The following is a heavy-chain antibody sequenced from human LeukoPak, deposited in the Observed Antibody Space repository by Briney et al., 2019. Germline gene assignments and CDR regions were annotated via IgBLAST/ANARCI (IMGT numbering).Heavy chain of an antibody. J-gene: IGHJ5*02. CDR1: GYSISSGYY. Sequence: SETLSLTCTVSGYSISSGYYWGWIRQPPGKGLEWIGSIYHSGSTYYNPSLKSRVTISVDMSKNQFSLKLSSVTAADTAVYYCARDPGIAAAEIDSWFDPWGQGTLVTVSS. D-gene: IGHD6-13*01. CDR3: ARDPGIAAAEIDSWFDP. V-gene: IGHV4-38-2*02. CDR2: IYHSGST.